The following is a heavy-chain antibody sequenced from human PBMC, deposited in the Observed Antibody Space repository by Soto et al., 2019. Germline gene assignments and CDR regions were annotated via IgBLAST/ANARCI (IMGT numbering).Heavy chain of an antibody. D-gene: IGHD6-13*01. V-gene: IGHV4-59*01. CDR1: GGSTSTYY. CDR2: VYDTGRT. Sequence: PSVTLSLTCTVSGGSTSTYYWSWIRQPPGKGLEWIGYVYDTGRTNYNPSLKSRVTISVDTSKNQFSLKLSSVTAADTAVYYCAREAAYSSSWHDYWGPGTLATVS. CDR3: AREAAYSSSWHDY. J-gene: IGHJ4*02.